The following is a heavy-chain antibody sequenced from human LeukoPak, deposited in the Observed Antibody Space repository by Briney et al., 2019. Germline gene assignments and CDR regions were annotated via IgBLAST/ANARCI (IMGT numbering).Heavy chain of an antibody. CDR1: VYTFTSYY. CDR2: INPSGGST. CDR3: ARTLDSDSSGYYLNY. J-gene: IGHJ4*02. Sequence: GASVKVSCKASVYTFTSYYIHWVRQAPGQGLEWMGIINPSGGSTSYSQKFQGRVTLTRDTSTRKVYMELSSLRSEDTAVFYCARTLDSDSSGYYLNYWGQGTLVTVSS. D-gene: IGHD3-22*01. V-gene: IGHV1-46*01.